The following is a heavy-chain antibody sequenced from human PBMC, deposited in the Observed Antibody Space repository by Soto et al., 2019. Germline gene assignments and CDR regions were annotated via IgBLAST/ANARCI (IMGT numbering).Heavy chain of an antibody. CDR3: ARTTAVPNTLRSRYFFDY. CDR1: GGSVSDKTYY. V-gene: IGHV4-61*01. CDR2: VYYSGTT. Sequence: ETLSLTCSVSGGSVSDKTYYWSWIRQPPGKRLEWIGYVYYSGTTNYNPSLKSRVTISVDLSKNRFSLRLSSVTTADTALYYCARTTAVPNTLRSRYFFDYWGQGTLVTVSS. J-gene: IGHJ4*02. D-gene: IGHD4-17*01.